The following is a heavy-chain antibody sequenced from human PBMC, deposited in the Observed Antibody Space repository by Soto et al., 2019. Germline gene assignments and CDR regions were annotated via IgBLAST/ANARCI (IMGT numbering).Heavy chain of an antibody. Sequence: EVQLVESGGGLVQPGRSLRLSCAASGFTFDDYDMHWVRQPPGKGLEWVSGITWNSGIIGYADSVKGRFTISRDNAKNSLYLQMNSLRPEDTALYYCAKDQGYSTSYYGYVDRWGRGTLVTVSS. J-gene: IGHJ2*01. D-gene: IGHD6-13*01. CDR1: GFTFDDYD. CDR2: ITWNSGII. V-gene: IGHV3-9*01. CDR3: AKDQGYSTSYYGYVDR.